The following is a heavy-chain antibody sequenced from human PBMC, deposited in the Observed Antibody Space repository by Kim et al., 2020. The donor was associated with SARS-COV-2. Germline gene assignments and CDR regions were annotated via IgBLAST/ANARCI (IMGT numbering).Heavy chain of an antibody. CDR2: ISYDGANE. CDR1: GFTFSSSA. V-gene: IGHV3-30*04. CDR3: AITKDCSSVNCYRPFDY. D-gene: IGHD2-2*01. Sequence: GGSLRLSCTASGFTFSSSAMHWVRQAPGRGLEWVSVISYDGANEYYADSVKGRFTISRDNSKSTLCLQMNSLRAEDTAVYYCAITKDCSSVNCYRPFDYWGQGALVTVSS. J-gene: IGHJ4*02.